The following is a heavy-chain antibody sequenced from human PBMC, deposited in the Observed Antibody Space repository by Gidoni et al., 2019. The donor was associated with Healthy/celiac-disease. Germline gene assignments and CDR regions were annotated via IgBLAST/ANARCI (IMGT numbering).Heavy chain of an antibody. J-gene: IGHJ5*02. V-gene: IGHV4-39*01. CDR1: GCSISNNNYY. CDR3: ARPLTAVTAGGWFDP. CDR2: IYYSGST. D-gene: IGHD4-17*01. Sequence: QLQLQESGPGLVKPSETLSLTCTVSGCSISNNNYYWGWIRQPPGKGLEWIGSIYYSGSTYYNPSLKSRVTISVDTSKNQFSLKLSSVTAADTAVYYCARPLTAVTAGGWFDPWGQGTLVTVSS.